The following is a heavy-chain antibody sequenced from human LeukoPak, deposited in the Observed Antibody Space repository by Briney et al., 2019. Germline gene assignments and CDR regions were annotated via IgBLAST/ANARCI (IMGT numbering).Heavy chain of an antibody. J-gene: IGHJ4*02. V-gene: IGHV1-2*02. Sequence: GASVTVSCKASGYTFTGYYMHWVRQAPGQGLEWMGWINPNSGGTNYAQKFQGRVTMTRDTSISTAYMELSRLRSDDTAVYYCASILGYCSGGDCLDYWGQGTLVSVSS. CDR2: INPNSGGT. CDR3: ASILGYCSGGDCLDY. CDR1: GYTFTGYY. D-gene: IGHD2-15*01.